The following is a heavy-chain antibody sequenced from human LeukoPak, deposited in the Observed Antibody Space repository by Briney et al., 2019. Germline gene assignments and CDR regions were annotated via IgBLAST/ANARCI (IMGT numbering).Heavy chain of an antibody. Sequence: SETLSLTCTVSDGSISSSSYYWGWIRQPPGKGLEWIGTINYSGNAFYNPSLKSRVTISVDTSKNQFSLKLSSVTASDTAVYYCARLYGYSFAVSRKYFDYWGQGTLVTFSS. CDR3: ARLYGYSFAVSRKYFDY. CDR1: DGSISSSSYY. CDR2: INYSGNA. V-gene: IGHV4-39*01. D-gene: IGHD5-24*01. J-gene: IGHJ4*02.